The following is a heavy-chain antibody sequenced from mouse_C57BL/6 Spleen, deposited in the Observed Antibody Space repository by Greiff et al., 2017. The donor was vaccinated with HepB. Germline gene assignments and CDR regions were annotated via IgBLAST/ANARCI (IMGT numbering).Heavy chain of an antibody. CDR3: ARYRGYYPFAY. J-gene: IGHJ3*01. CDR2: IRNKANGYTA. Sequence: EVMLVESGGGLVQPGGSLSLSCAASGFTFTDYYMSWVRQPPGKALEWLGFIRNKANGYTAEYSASVKGRFTISRSTSQSILNLQMNALRAEDSATYYCARYRGYYPFAYWGQGTLVTVSA. CDR1: GFTFTDYY. D-gene: IGHD2-3*01. V-gene: IGHV7-3*01.